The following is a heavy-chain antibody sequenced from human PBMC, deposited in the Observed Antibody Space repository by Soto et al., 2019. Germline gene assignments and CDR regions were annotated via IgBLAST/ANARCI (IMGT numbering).Heavy chain of an antibody. V-gene: IGHV3-30*04. CDR3: ASHYDFWSGYEAAFDI. Sequence: GGAPRLSCAASGFTFRSYAMHWGRQAPGKGLGWVAVISYDGRNKYYADSVKSRFTISRDNDKNSLYLQVNSLRAEDTAVYYWASHYDFWSGYEAAFDIWGQGTMVTVSS. D-gene: IGHD3-3*01. CDR2: ISYDGRNK. CDR1: GFTFRSYA. J-gene: IGHJ3*02.